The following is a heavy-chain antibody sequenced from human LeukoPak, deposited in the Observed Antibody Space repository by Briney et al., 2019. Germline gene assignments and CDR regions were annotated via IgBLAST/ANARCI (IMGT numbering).Heavy chain of an antibody. CDR3: ARVPRAYSGSYLPLDY. CDR2: ISYDGSNK. V-gene: IGHV3-30-3*01. D-gene: IGHD1-26*01. Sequence: GGSLRLSCAASGFTFSSYAMHWVRQAPGKGLEWVAVISYDGSNKYYADSVKGRFTISRDNSKNTLYLQMNSLRAEDTAVYYCARVPRAYSGSYLPLDYWGQGTLVTVSS. CDR1: GFTFSSYA. J-gene: IGHJ4*02.